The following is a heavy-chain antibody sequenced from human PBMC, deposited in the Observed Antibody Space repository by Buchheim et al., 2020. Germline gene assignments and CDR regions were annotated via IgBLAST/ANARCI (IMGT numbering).Heavy chain of an antibody. CDR2: IYYSGST. CDR1: GGSISSSSYY. J-gene: IGHJ4*02. Sequence: QLQLQESGPGLVKPSETLSLTCTVSGGSISSSSYYWGWIRQPPGKGLEWIGSIYYSGSTYYNPSLKSRVTISVDTSKNQFSLKLSSVTAADTAVYYCALHPGSYRGYSRLRFDYWGQGTL. D-gene: IGHD1-26*01. CDR3: ALHPGSYRGYSRLRFDY. V-gene: IGHV4-39*01.